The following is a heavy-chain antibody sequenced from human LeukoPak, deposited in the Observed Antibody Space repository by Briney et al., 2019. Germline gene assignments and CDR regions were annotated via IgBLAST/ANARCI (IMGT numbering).Heavy chain of an antibody. V-gene: IGHV4-34*01. CDR3: ARAFMPDYGANWFDP. CDR2: IYHSGST. Sequence: SETLSLTCAVYGGSFSGYYWSWIRQPPGKGLEWIGSIYHSGSTYYNPSLKSRVTISVDTSKNQFSLKLSSVTAADTAVYYCARAFMPDYGANWFDPWGQGTLVTVSS. D-gene: IGHD4-17*01. J-gene: IGHJ5*02. CDR1: GGSFSGYY.